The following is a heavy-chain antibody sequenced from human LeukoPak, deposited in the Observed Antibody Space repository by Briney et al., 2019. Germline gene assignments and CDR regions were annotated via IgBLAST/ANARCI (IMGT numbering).Heavy chain of an antibody. CDR1: GDSIRSSGYY. CDR3: AKDGVQYSPAGQYYFDY. D-gene: IGHD3-3*01. CDR2: MFYGETT. J-gene: IGHJ4*02. V-gene: IGHV4-39*02. Sequence: SETLSLTCIVSGDSIRSSGYYWGWIRQPPGKGLEWIGSMFYGETTSYSPSLQGRVTISLDTSKNQFSLRLNSVTAADTAVYYCAKDGVQYSPAGQYYFDYWGQGTLVSVSS.